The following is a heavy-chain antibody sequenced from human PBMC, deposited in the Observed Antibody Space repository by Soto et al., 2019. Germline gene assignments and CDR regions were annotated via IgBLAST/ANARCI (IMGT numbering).Heavy chain of an antibody. V-gene: IGHV3-23*01. Sequence: EVQPLESGGGLVQPGGSLRLSCAASGFTFSSYAMGWVRQAPGKGLEWVSGISGTGGSTYYADSVKGRFTVSRDNSKNTLYVQMNSLKAEDTAIYFCAKDRYSYGHNYFDFWGQGTLVTVSS. D-gene: IGHD5-18*01. J-gene: IGHJ4*02. CDR3: AKDRYSYGHNYFDF. CDR2: ISGTGGST. CDR1: GFTFSSYA.